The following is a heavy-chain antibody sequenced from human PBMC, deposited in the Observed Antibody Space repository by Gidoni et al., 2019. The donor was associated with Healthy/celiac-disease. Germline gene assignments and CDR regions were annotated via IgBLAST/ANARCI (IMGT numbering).Heavy chain of an antibody. J-gene: IGHJ4*02. CDR3: ARDRVFGVASYYFDY. V-gene: IGHV1-46*01. Sequence: QVQLVQSGAEVKKPGASVKVSCKASGYTFTSYYMHWVRQAPGQGLEWMGIINPSGGSTSYAQKFQGRVTMTRDTSTSTVYMELSSLRSEDTAVYYCARDRVFGVASYYFDYWGQGTLVTVSS. CDR1: GYTFTSYY. CDR2: INPSGGST. D-gene: IGHD3-3*01.